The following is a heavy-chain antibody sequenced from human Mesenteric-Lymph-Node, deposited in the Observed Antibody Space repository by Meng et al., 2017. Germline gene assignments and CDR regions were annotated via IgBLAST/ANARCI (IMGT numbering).Heavy chain of an antibody. V-gene: IGHV1-18*01. J-gene: IGHJ4*02. CDR3: ERVSDDYDRTGYYNFDY. Sequence: QVRVVQSGGEVKKPGASMKVSCKASGYTFTNYGISWVRKAPGQGLERMGWISAYNGNTNYAQKLQGRVTMNTDTSMSTTYMELRSLRSDDTAVYYCERVSDDYDRTGYYNFDYWGQGTLVTVSS. CDR2: ISAYNGNT. CDR1: GYTFTNYG. D-gene: IGHD3-22*01.